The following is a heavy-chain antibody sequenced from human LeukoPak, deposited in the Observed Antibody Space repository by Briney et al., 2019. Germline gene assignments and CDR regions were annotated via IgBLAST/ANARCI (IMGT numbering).Heavy chain of an antibody. V-gene: IGHV1-69*04. Sequence: GASVKVSCKASGGTFSSYAISWVRRAPGQGLEWMGRIIPILGIANYAQKFQGRVTITADKSTSTAYMELSSLRSEDTAVYYCARDRTGYSSGWYSTPYYGMDVWGQGTTVTVSS. CDR2: IIPILGIA. CDR1: GGTFSSYA. CDR3: ARDRTGYSSGWYSTPYYGMDV. J-gene: IGHJ6*02. D-gene: IGHD6-19*01.